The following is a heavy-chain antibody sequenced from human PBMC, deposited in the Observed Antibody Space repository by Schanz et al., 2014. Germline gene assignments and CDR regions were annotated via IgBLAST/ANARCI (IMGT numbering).Heavy chain of an antibody. CDR2: INHYGRT. V-gene: IGHV4-34*01. D-gene: IGHD1-1*01. Sequence: QVRLQQWGAGLLKPSGTLSLTCAVYGGSFIGYDWSWIRQFPGQDLEWIGDINHYGRTNYNPSLMGRVSISIGASQTQFSRKMTSVTAADTAIYYCAIPRGSYAPNWSEARYFQHWGQGSLVTVSS. CDR3: AIPRGSYAPNWSEARYFQH. J-gene: IGHJ1*01. CDR1: GGSFIGYD.